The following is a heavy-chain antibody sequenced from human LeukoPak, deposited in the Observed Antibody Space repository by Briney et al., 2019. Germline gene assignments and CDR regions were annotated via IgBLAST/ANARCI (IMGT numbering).Heavy chain of an antibody. CDR3: ARGMTYYYGSGKFDY. J-gene: IGHJ4*02. CDR2: TNTDGSST. CDR1: GFTFSDYC. Sequence: GGSLRLFCTSSGFTFSDYCMHWVRQAPGKELVWVSRTNTDGSSTTYADYVKGRFTISRDNAKHTVYLEMNSLRAEDTAVYYCARGMTYYYGSGKFDYWGQGSLVTVSS. V-gene: IGHV3-74*01. D-gene: IGHD3-10*01.